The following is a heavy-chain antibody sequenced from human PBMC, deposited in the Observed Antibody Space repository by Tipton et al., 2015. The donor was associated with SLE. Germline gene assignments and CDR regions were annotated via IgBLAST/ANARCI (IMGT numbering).Heavy chain of an antibody. Sequence: SLRLSCAASGFTFSSYAMHWVRQAPGKGLEWVAVISYDGSNKYYADSVKGRFTISRDNSKNTLYLQMNSLRAEDTAVYYCARVNYGGNSGGRGDAFDIWGQGTMVPVSS. CDR2: ISYDGSNK. D-gene: IGHD4-23*01. CDR1: GFTFSSYA. CDR3: ARVNYGGNSGGRGDAFDI. V-gene: IGHV3-30*04. J-gene: IGHJ3*02.